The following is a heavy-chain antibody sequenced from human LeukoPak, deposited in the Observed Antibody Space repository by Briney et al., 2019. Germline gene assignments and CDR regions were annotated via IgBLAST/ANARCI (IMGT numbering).Heavy chain of an antibody. Sequence: GGSLRLSCAASGFTFSSYAMHWVRQAPGKGLEWVAVISYDGSNKYYADSVKGRFTISRDNSKNTLYLQMNSLRAEDTAVYYCASENYDFSYGWGQGTLVTVSS. J-gene: IGHJ4*02. D-gene: IGHD3-3*01. CDR3: ASENYDFSYG. CDR1: GFTFSSYA. CDR2: ISYDGSNK. V-gene: IGHV3-30-3*01.